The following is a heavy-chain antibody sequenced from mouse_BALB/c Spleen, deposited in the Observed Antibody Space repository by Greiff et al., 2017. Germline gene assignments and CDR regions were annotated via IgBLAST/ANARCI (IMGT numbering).Heavy chain of an antibody. CDR3: NARYGNHYAMDY. V-gene: IGHV14-4*02. Sequence: EVQLQQSGAELVRSGASVKLSCTASGFNIKDYYMHWVKQRPEQGLEWIGWIDPENGDTEYATKFQGKATMTADTSSNTAYLPLSRLTSEDTAVYYCNARYGNHYAMDYWGQGTSVTVSS. CDR2: IDPENGDT. J-gene: IGHJ4*01. CDR1: GFNIKDYY. D-gene: IGHD2-1*01.